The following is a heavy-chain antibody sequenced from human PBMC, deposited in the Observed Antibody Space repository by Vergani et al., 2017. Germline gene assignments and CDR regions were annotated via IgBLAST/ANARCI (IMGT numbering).Heavy chain of an antibody. CDR3: ARLRRWLQFILPPDY. CDR2: IYPGDSDT. D-gene: IGHD5-24*01. Sequence: EVQLVESGGGLVQPGRSLRLSCAASGFTFDDYAMHWVRQAPGKGLEWMGIIYPGDSDTRYSPSFQGQVTISADKSISTAYLQWSSLKASDTAMYYCARLRRWLQFILPPDYWGQGTLVTVSS. V-gene: IGHV5-51*01. J-gene: IGHJ4*02. CDR1: GFTFDDYA.